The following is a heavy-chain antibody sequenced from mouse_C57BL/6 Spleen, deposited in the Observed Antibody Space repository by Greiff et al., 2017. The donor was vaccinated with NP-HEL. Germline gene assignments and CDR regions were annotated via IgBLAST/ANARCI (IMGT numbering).Heavy chain of an antibody. Sequence: VQVVESGAELVKPGASVKISCKASGYAFSSYWMNWVKQRPGKGLEWIGQIYPGDGDTNYNGKFKGKATLTADKSSSTAYMQLSSLTSEDSAVYFCARRGLDAMDYWGQGTSVTVSS. CDR3: ARRGLDAMDY. V-gene: IGHV1-80*01. J-gene: IGHJ4*01. CDR1: GYAFSSYW. CDR2: IYPGDGDT. D-gene: IGHD3-3*01.